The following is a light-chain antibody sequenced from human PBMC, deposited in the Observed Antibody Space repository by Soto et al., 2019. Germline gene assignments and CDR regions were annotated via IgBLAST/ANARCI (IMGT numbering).Light chain of an antibody. J-gene: IGKJ4*01. CDR1: QSVSSY. CDR2: DAS. V-gene: IGKV3-11*01. CDR3: QPRSNWVVT. Sequence: EIVLTQSQATLSLSPGERATLSCRAIQSVSSYLAWYQQTPGQAPRLLTYDASNMATVIPARFSGSGSGTDITLTISSLDPEDFEVYYGQPRSNWVVTFGGGTKAEIK.